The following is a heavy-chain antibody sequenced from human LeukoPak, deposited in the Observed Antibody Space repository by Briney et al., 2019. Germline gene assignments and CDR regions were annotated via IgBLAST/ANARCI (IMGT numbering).Heavy chain of an antibody. D-gene: IGHD6-13*01. V-gene: IGHV3-23*01. J-gene: IGHJ5*02. CDR3: AKDRSGIRQQLVSGGGLNWFDP. CDR2: ISGSGGST. Sequence: GGSLRLSCAASGFTFNTYSMNWVRQAPGKGLEWVSAISGSGGSTYYADSVKGRFTISRDNSKNTLYLQTNSLRAEDTAVYYCAKDRSGIRQQLVSGGGLNWFDPWGQGTLVTVSS. CDR1: GFTFNTYS.